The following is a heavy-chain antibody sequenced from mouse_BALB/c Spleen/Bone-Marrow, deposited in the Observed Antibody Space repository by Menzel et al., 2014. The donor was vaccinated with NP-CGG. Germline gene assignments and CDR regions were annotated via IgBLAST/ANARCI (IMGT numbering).Heavy chain of an antibody. CDR2: INPDSSTI. J-gene: IGHJ3*01. V-gene: IGHV4-1*02. Sequence: EVKLQESGGGLVQPGGSLKLSCAASGFDFSRYWMSWVRQAPGKGLEWIGEINPDSSTISYTPSLKDKFIISRDNAKNTLYLQMSKVRSEDTALYYCARNWDVGFAYWGQGTLVTVSA. D-gene: IGHD4-1*01. CDR3: ARNWDVGFAY. CDR1: GFDFSRYW.